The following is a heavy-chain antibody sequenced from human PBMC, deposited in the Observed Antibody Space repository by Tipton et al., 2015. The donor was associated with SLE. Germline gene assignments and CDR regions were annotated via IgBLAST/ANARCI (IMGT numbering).Heavy chain of an antibody. D-gene: IGHD4-17*01. Sequence: LRLSCAVYGGSFSGYYWSWIRQPPGKGLEWIGEINHSGSTNYNPSLKSRVTISVDTSKNQFSLKLSSVTAADTAVYYCARDMTTVTAWFDPWGQGTLVTVSS. CDR1: GGSFSGYY. CDR2: INHSGST. V-gene: IGHV4-34*09. J-gene: IGHJ5*02. CDR3: ARDMTTVTAWFDP.